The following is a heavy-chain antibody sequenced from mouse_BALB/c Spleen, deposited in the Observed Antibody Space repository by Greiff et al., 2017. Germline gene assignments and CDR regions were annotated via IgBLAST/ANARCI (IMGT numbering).Heavy chain of an antibody. V-gene: IGHV5-12-1*01. Sequence: EVKLQESGGGLVKPGGSLKLSCAASGFAFSSYDMSWVRQTPEKRLEWVAYISSGSSTIYYADTVTGRFTISRDNPKNTLFLQMTSLRSEDTAMYYCGAYGYAMDYWGQGTSVTVSS. CDR1: GFAFSSYD. D-gene: IGHD1-1*01. CDR3: GAYGYAMDY. CDR2: ISSGSSTI. J-gene: IGHJ4*01.